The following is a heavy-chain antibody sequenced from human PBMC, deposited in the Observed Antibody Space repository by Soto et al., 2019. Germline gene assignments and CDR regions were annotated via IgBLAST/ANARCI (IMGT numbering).Heavy chain of an antibody. CDR1: VFTFGEYW. Sequence: PSCADSVFTFGEYWLHWFRQPPWKGPEWVSRITGDGRTTQYSDSVKGRFTVSRDNAKSTLYLQMKGLRAEDTAVYYCATAEVDYWGPGTLVTVSS. V-gene: IGHV3-74*03. J-gene: IGHJ4*02. CDR3: ATAEVDY. CDR2: ITGDGRTT.